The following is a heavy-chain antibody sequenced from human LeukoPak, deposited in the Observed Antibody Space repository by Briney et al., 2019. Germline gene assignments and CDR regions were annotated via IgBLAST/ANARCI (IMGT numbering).Heavy chain of an antibody. J-gene: IGHJ3*02. V-gene: IGHV5-51*01. CDR3: ARPYGGSPNDAFDI. D-gene: IGHD1-26*01. CDR1: GYSFTSYW. CDR2: IYPSDSDT. Sequence: RGESLKISCKGSGYSFTSYWIGWVRQRPGKGLEWMGIIYPSDSDTKYSPSFQGQVTISADKSISTAYLQWSGLKASDTAMYYCARPYGGSPNDAFDIWGQGTMVAVSS.